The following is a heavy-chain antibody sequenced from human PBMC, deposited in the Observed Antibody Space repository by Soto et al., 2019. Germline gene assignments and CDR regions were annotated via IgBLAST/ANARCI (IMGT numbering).Heavy chain of an antibody. D-gene: IGHD6-13*01. CDR3: AREPEGIAAALDY. V-gene: IGHV3-21*01. J-gene: IGHJ4*02. Sequence: GGSLRLSCAASGFTFRTYGMNWVRRAPGGGLEWVASISSSGSFIYYADSVKGRFTISRDDAEKSLYLQMNSLRAEDTALYYCAREPEGIAAALDYWGQGTLVTVSS. CDR2: ISSSGSFI. CDR1: GFTFRTYG.